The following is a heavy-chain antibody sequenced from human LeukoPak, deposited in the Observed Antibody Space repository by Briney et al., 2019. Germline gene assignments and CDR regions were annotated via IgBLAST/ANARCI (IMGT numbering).Heavy chain of an antibody. CDR1: GFTFCSYS. CDR3: ARDSLNIVVVPAALPDY. Sequence: GGSLRLSCAASGFTFCSYSMNWVRQAPGKGVEGVSSISTSSSYIYYADSVKGRFTISRDNAKNSLYLQMNSLRAEDTAVYYCARDSLNIVVVPAALPDYWGQGTLVTVSS. CDR2: ISTSSSYI. J-gene: IGHJ4*02. V-gene: IGHV3-21*01. D-gene: IGHD2-2*01.